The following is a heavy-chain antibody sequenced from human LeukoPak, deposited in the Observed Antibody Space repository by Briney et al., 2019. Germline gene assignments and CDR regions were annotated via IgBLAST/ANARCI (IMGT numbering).Heavy chain of an antibody. V-gene: IGHV3-74*01. J-gene: IGHJ4*02. CDR2: INSDGSST. D-gene: IGHD6-6*01. CDR1: GFSFSNYW. CDR3: ARGTGSYILDY. Sequence: PGGSLRLSCAASGFSFSNYWMHWVRHSPGKGLMWVSRINSDGSSTNYADSVKGRFTISRDNAKNTLYLQMNSLRAEDTAVYFCARGTGSYILDYWGQGTLVTVSS.